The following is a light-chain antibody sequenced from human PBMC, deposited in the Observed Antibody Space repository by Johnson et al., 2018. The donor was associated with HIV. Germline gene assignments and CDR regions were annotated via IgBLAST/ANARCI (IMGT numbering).Light chain of an antibody. CDR2: ENN. J-gene: IGLJ1*01. V-gene: IGLV1-51*02. CDR3: GTWDSSLSPGGV. CDR1: SSNIGDNY. Sequence: QSVLTQPPSVSAAPGQKVTISCSGSSSNIGDNYVSWYQQLPGTAPKLLIYENNKRPSGIPARFSGSKSGTSATLGITGLQTGDAADYYCGTWDSSLSPGGVFGTGTKVTV.